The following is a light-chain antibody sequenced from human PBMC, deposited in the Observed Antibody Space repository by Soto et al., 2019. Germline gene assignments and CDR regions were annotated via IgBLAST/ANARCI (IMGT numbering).Light chain of an antibody. CDR1: QSASIN. V-gene: IGKV3-15*01. CDR2: GES. Sequence: IVMTQSPATLSVSPLERANLSCRASQSASINLAWFQQKPGQDPRLLIYGESTRATGIPARLSGGGSGTEFTLTISRLQPDDFATYYCEHYNSYPWTFGQGTKVDIK. CDR3: EHYNSYPWT. J-gene: IGKJ1*01.